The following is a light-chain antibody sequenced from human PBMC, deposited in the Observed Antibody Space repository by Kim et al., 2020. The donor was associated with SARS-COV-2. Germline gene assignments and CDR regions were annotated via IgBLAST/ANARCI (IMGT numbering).Light chain of an antibody. CDR1: SGSSASNY. CDR3: QSYDSSNVV. CDR2: EDN. V-gene: IGLV6-57*03. J-gene: IGLJ2*01. Sequence: GKPVTSSCTRSSGSSASNYVQWYQQRPGSAPTTVIYEDNQRPSGVPDRFSGSIDSSSNSASLTISGLKTEDEADYYCQSYDSSNVVFGGGTQLTVL.